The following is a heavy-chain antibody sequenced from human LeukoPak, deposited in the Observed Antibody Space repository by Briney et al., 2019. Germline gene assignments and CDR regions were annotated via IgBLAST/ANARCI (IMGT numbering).Heavy chain of an antibody. CDR1: GFTFSSYG. CDR2: IWYDGSNK. Sequence: QAGGSLRLSCAASGFTFSSYGMQWVRQVPGKGLEWVAVIWYDGSNKYYADSVKGRFTISRDNSKNTLYLQMNSLRAEDTAVYYCAKDGGSTVTTKVDSWGQGTLVTVSS. V-gene: IGHV3-33*03. CDR3: AKDGGSTVTTKVDS. J-gene: IGHJ5*01. D-gene: IGHD4-17*01.